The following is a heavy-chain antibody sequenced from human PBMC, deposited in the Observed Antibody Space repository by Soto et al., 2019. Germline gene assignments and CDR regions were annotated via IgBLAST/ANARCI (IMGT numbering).Heavy chain of an antibody. CDR2: ISYSGST. CDR1: GGSINSGGYY. D-gene: IGHD3-22*01. CDR3: ARLVVKDWFDP. J-gene: IGHJ5*02. Sequence: QVLLQESGPGLVKPSQTLSLNCTVSGGSINSGGYYWSWIRQHPGKGLEWIGYISYSGSTFYSSSLKNRVTISLDTSKKQFSLNLSSVTAADSAIYYCARLVVKDWFDPWGQGTLVTVSS. V-gene: IGHV4-31*03.